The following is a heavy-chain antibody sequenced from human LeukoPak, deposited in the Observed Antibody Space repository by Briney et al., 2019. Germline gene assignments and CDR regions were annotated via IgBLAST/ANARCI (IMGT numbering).Heavy chain of an antibody. D-gene: IGHD5-12*01. Sequence: QPGGSLRLSCAASGFTFSTYDMSWVRQAPGKGLEWVACIGGGGGAIYYRDSVKGRFTISRDNSKNTLYLQMNSLRADDTAVYFCARWMSRVQAFDIWGQGTMVTVSS. V-gene: IGHV3-23*01. CDR3: ARWMSRVQAFDI. CDR1: GFTFSTYD. J-gene: IGHJ3*02. CDR2: IGGGGGAI.